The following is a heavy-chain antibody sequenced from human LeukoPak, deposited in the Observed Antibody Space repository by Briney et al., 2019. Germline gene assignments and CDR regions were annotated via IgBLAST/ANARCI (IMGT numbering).Heavy chain of an antibody. Sequence: VASVKVSCKASGHTFTSYYMHWVRQAPGQGLEWMGTINPSGGSTSYAQKFQGRVTMTRDTSTSTVYMELSSLRSEDTAVYYCARDRDSSGYLTRDAFEIWGQGTTVTVSS. V-gene: IGHV1-46*01. CDR2: INPSGGST. J-gene: IGHJ3*02. CDR3: ARDRDSSGYLTRDAFEI. D-gene: IGHD3-22*01. CDR1: GHTFTSYY.